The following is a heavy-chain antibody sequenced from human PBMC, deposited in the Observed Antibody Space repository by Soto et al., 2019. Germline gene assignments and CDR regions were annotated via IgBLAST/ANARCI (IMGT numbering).Heavy chain of an antibody. V-gene: IGHV5-51*01. Sequence: GVSLKICCQGSGYSFTSHWIGGVRQMRGKRLEWMGIIYPGDSDTRYSPSFQGQVTISADKSISTAYLQWSSLKASDNAMYYCARTVDTAMVRNYYYYDGMDVWGQGTTVTVS. CDR2: IYPGDSDT. J-gene: IGHJ6*02. D-gene: IGHD5-18*01. CDR3: ARTVDTAMVRNYYYYDGMDV. CDR1: GYSFTSHW.